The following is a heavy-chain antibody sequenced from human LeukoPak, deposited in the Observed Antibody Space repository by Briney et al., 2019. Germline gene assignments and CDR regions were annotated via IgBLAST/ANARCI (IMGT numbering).Heavy chain of an antibody. D-gene: IGHD3-3*01. CDR2: INAGNGDT. J-gene: IGHJ4*02. CDR3: ARGFWNRGTWGPYYFDY. V-gene: IGHV1-3*01. CDR1: GYIFTNHA. Sequence: ASVKLSCKASGYIFTNHAMQWVRQAPGQRLEWMGWINAGNGDTKYSQNFHGRFTITRDTSAGTVYMDLSSLRYEDTAVYYCARGFWNRGTWGPYYFDYWGQGTLVTVSS.